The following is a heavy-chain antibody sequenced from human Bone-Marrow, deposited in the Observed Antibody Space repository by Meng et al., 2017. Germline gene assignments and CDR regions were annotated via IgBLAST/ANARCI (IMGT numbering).Heavy chain of an antibody. CDR1: GFTFSGSA. V-gene: IGHV3-73*01. Sequence: GESLKISCAASGFTFSGSAMHWVRQASGKGLGWVGRIRSKANSYATAYAASVKGRFTISRDDSKNTAYLQMNSLKTEDTAVYYCTRTYYYDSSGYYSFDYWGQGTLVTVSS. J-gene: IGHJ4*02. CDR2: IRSKANSYAT. D-gene: IGHD3-22*01. CDR3: TRTYYYDSSGYYSFDY.